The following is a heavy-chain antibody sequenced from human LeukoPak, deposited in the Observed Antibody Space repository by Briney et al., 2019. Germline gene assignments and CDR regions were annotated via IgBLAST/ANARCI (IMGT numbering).Heavy chain of an antibody. CDR1: GFTFSSYA. D-gene: IGHD3-3*01. CDR2: ISIDGGRT. V-gene: IGHV3-23*01. Sequence: PGRSLRLSCAASGFTFSSYAMSWVRQAPGKGPEWVSTISIDGGRTYYADSVKGRFTVSRDNSKNTLYLQMNSLRAEDTAVYYCAKVFGHSRKCWGQGTLVTVSS. CDR3: AKVFGHSRKC. J-gene: IGHJ4*02.